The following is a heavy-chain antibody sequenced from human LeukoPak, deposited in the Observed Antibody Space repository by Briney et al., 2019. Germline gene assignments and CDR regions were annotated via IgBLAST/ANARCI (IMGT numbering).Heavy chain of an antibody. CDR2: IYYSGST. J-gene: IGHJ4*02. CDR1: GGSISSYY. D-gene: IGHD6-13*01. CDR3: ARVRIAAAGADFDY. V-gene: IGHV4-59*01. Sequence: SETLSLTCTVSGGSISSYYWSWIRQPPGEGLEWIGYIYYSGSTNYNPSLKSRVTISVDTSKNQFSLKLSSVTAADTAVYYCARVRIAAAGADFDYWGQGTLVTVSS.